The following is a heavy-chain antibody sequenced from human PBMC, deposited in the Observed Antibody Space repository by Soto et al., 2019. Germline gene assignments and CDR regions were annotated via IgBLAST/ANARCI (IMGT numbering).Heavy chain of an antibody. V-gene: IGHV1-69*06. CDR2: IIPIFGTA. J-gene: IGHJ5*02. D-gene: IGHD2-15*01. CDR1: GGTFSSYA. CDR3: AREGRGYCSGGSCSHWFYP. Sequence: QVQLVQSAAEVKKPGSSVKVSCKASGGTFSSYAISWVRQAPGQGREWMGGIIPIFGTANYAQKFQGRVTITADKSTSTAYMELSSLRSVDTAVYYCAREGRGYCSGGSCSHWFYPWGQGTLVTVSS.